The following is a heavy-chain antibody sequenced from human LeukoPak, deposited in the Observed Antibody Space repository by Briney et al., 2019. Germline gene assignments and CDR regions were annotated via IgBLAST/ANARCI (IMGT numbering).Heavy chain of an antibody. CDR1: NYTFTNYG. D-gene: IGHD2-8*02. CDR3: ARDFIDTTGWYDH. J-gene: IGHJ5*02. V-gene: IGHV1-18*01. Sequence: ASVKVSCKTSNYTFTNYGISWVRQAPGQGLEWMGWISAYTGITSFAQKFQGRVTMTTDTSTSTAYMELRSLRLDDTAVYYCARDFIDTTGWYDHWGQATLVTVSS. CDR2: ISAYTGIT.